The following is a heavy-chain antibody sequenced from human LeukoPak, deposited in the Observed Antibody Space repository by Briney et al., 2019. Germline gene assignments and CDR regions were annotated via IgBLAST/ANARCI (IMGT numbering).Heavy chain of an antibody. D-gene: IGHD6-13*01. CDR3: ARDSSSWYRGEYYFDY. V-gene: IGHV4-34*01. J-gene: IGHJ4*02. Sequence: SETLSLTCAVYGGSFSCYYWSWIRQPPGKGLEWIGEINHSGSTNYNPSLKSRVTISVDTSKNQFSLKLSSVTAADTAVYYCARDSSSWYRGEYYFDYWGQGTLVTVSS. CDR2: INHSGST. CDR1: GGSFSCYY.